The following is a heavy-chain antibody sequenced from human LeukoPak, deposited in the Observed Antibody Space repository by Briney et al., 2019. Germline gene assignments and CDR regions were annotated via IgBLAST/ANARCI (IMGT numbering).Heavy chain of an antibody. CDR1: GYTLTDYY. V-gene: IGHV1-2*02. J-gene: IGHJ2*01. D-gene: IGHD4-11*01. CDR3: ARNDYSNYVGYWYLDL. CDR2: INPNSGGT. Sequence: GASVKVSCKASGYTLTDYYMHWIRQAPGQGLEWMGWINPNSGGTNYAQKFQGRVTMTRDTSISTAYMELSRLRSDDTAVYYCARNDYSNYVGYWYLDLWGRGTLVTVSS.